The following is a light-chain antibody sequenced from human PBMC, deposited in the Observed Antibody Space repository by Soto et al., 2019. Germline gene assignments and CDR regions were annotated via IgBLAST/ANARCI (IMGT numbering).Light chain of an antibody. CDR1: QSISSY. Sequence: DIQMTQSPSSLSASVGDRVTITCRASQSISSYLNWYQQKPGKAPKLLIYAESSLQSGVPSRFSGSGSGTDFTLTISSLQPEDFATYYCQQSYSTPMYTLGQGTKVDIK. CDR2: AES. CDR3: QQSYSTPMYT. J-gene: IGKJ2*01. V-gene: IGKV1-39*01.